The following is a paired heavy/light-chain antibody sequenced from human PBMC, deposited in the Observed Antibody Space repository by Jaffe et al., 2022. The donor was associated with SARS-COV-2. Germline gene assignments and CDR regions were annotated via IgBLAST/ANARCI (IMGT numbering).Light chain of an antibody. J-gene: IGLJ2*01. V-gene: IGLV1-44*01. CDR1: SSNIGSNT. CDR2: SNN. Sequence: QSVLTQPPSASGTPGQRVTISCSGSSSNIGSNTVNWYQQVPGTAPRLLIYSNNQRPSGVPDRFSGSKSGTSASLAISGLQSEDEADYYCAAWDDSLNGVVFGGGTELTVL. CDR3: AAWDDSLNGVV.
Heavy chain of an antibody. CDR1: GFTINNYA. CDR2: ISGTGGRS. CDR3: AKTAKYRSSMYSAPIYWYFDL. D-gene: IGHD6-13*01. Sequence: EVQLLESGGGLVQPGGSLRLSCAASGFTINNYAMNWVRQAPGKGLEWVSGISGTGGRSYNADSVKGRFTISRDDSKNTLYLQMNSLRADDTAVYYCAKTAKYRSSMYSAPIYWYFDLWGRGTLVTVSS. V-gene: IGHV3-23*01. J-gene: IGHJ2*01.